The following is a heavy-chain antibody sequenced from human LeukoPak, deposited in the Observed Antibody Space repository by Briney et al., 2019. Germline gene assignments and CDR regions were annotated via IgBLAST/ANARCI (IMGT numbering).Heavy chain of an antibody. D-gene: IGHD3-10*01. V-gene: IGHV4-34*01. CDR1: GGSFSDYY. Sequence: SETLSLTCAVYGGSFSDYYLTWIRQPPGKGLEWIGEIHPSGSTNYNPSLESRVTISVDTSKTQFSLKLSSVTAADTAVYYCARVGRPGWFDPWGQGTLVTVSS. J-gene: IGHJ5*02. CDR2: IHPSGST. CDR3: ARVGRPGWFDP.